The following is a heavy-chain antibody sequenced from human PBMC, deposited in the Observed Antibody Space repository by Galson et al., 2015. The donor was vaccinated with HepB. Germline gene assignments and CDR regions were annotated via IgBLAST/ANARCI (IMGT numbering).Heavy chain of an antibody. Sequence: CAISGDSVSSDNTAWNRIRQSPSRGLEWLGRTYYESKWSNDYAASVKSRITINPDTANNQFSLQLNSVTPEDSAVYFCARAQPARGHLHYFDFWGQGTQVTVSS. V-gene: IGHV6-1*01. CDR2: TYYESKWSN. CDR1: GDSVSSDNTA. J-gene: IGHJ4*02. CDR3: ARAQPARGHLHYFDF. D-gene: IGHD2-15*01.